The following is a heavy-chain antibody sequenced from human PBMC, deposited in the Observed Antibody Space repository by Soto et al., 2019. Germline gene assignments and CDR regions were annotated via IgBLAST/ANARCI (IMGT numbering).Heavy chain of an antibody. CDR1: GGSVSSGTYY. Sequence: SETLSLTCTVSGGSVSSGTYYWSWIRQPPGKGLEWIGHIYFTGSTNYNPSLKSRVTMSLDTSRNQFSLKLSSVTAADTAVYYCTRGPPRVQWFDPWGLGTLVTVSS. CDR2: IYFTGST. J-gene: IGHJ5*02. CDR3: TRGPPRVQWFDP. V-gene: IGHV4-61*01.